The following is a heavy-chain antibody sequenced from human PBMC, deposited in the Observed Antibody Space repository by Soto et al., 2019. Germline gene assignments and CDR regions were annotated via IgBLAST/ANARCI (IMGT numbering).Heavy chain of an antibody. CDR2: ISSSSSYI. CDR1: GFTFSSYS. J-gene: IGHJ6*02. D-gene: IGHD7-27*01. Sequence: PVGSLRLSCAASGFTFSSYSMNWVRQAPGKGLEWVSSISSSSSYIYYADSVKGRFTISRDNAKNSLYLQMNSLRAEDTAVYYCARAGVGFYYYGMDVWGQGTTVTVSS. V-gene: IGHV3-21*01. CDR3: ARAGVGFYYYGMDV.